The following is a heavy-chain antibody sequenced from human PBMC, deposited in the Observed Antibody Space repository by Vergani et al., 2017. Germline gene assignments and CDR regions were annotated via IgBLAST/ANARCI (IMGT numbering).Heavy chain of an antibody. CDR1: GRSMSGYY. D-gene: IGHD3-10*01. V-gene: IGHV4-59*01. J-gene: IGHJ5*02. CDR2: MYHSGST. Sequence: QVRLQESGPGLVKPSETLSLTCSVSGRSMSGYYWSWIRQPPGKELEWIGYMYHSGSTNYNPSLETRVTISGDTSKNQFSLKLNSVTGADTAVYYCGRVADFYGLGSRLLDLWGQGILVTVSS. CDR3: GRVADFYGLGSRLLDL.